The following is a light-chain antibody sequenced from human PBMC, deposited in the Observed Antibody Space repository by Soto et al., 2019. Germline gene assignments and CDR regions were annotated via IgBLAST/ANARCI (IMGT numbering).Light chain of an antibody. Sequence: QSVLTQPRSVSRSPGQSVTISFPGTGSDVGGYNYVSWYQQHPGKAPKLMIYDVSKRPSGVPDRFSGSKSGNTASLTISGLQAEDEADYYCCSYAGSYVFGTGTKVTVL. V-gene: IGLV2-11*01. CDR3: CSYAGSYV. J-gene: IGLJ1*01. CDR2: DVS. CDR1: GSDVGGYNY.